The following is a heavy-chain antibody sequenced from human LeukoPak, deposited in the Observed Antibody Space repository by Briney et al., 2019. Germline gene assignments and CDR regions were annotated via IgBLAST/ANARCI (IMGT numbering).Heavy chain of an antibody. J-gene: IGHJ4*02. CDR2: TYYRSKWYN. D-gene: IGHD6-19*01. V-gene: IGHV6-1*01. CDR3: ARENSRGRFDY. Sequence: SQTLSLTCAISGDSVSSNSAAWNWIRQSPLRGLEWLGRTYYRSKWYNDYAVSVKSRITINSDSSENQVSLQLNSVTPEDTAMYYCARENSRGRFDYWGQGTLVTVSS. CDR1: GDSVSSNSAA.